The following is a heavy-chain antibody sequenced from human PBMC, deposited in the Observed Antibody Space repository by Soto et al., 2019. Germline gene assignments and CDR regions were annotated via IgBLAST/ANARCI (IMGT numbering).Heavy chain of an antibody. D-gene: IGHD2-2*01. CDR2: IYWDDDK. Sequence: QITLKESGPTLVKPTQTLTLTCTFSGFSLSADGVGVGWIRQPPGKALEWLALIYWDDDKRYRPSLKSRLTITKDPSKNQVVLTMTNMDPVDTATYYCAPAYGGTSWPTDAFDVWGQGTVVTVSS. CDR1: GFSLSADGVG. CDR3: APAYGGTSWPTDAFDV. V-gene: IGHV2-5*02. J-gene: IGHJ3*01.